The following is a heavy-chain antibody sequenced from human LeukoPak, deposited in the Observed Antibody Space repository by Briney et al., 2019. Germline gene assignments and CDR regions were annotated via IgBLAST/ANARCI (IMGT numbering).Heavy chain of an antibody. CDR1: GFTFSSYS. CDR2: INSSSSYI. CDR3: ARDRGVVAAYDAFDI. Sequence: PGGSLGLSCAASGFTFSSYSMNWVRQAPGKGLEWVSSINSSSSYIYYADSVNGRFTISRDNAKNSLYLQMNSLRAEDTAVYYCARDRGVVAAYDAFDIWGQGTMVTVSS. D-gene: IGHD2-15*01. V-gene: IGHV3-21*01. J-gene: IGHJ3*02.